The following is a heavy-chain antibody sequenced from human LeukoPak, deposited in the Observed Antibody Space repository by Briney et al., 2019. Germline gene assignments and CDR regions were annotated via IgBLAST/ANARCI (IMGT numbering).Heavy chain of an antibody. CDR1: GYTFSTFR. J-gene: IGHJ4*02. CDR3: AREVSYSGSYYFDD. Sequence: GGSLRLSCAAAGYTFSTFRMLWARQARGKGRVWVSRINTDGSNTNYADSVKGRFSISRDNAQNTLYLQMGSLRAEDTAVYYCAREVSYSGSYYFDDWGQGTLVIVSS. D-gene: IGHD3-10*01. CDR2: INTDGSNT. V-gene: IGHV3-74*01.